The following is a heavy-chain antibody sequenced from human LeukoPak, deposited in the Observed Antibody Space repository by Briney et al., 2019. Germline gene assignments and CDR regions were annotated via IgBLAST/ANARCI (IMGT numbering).Heavy chain of an antibody. CDR1: GGSISSGGYY. CDR3: ARGGLYYAMAGFQH. V-gene: IGHV4-31*03. Sequence: KSSETLSLTCTVSGGSISSGGYYWSWIRQHPGKGLEWIGYIYYSGSTYYNPSLKSRVTISVDTSKNQFSLKLSSVTAADTAVYYCARGGLYYAMAGFQHWGQGTLVTVSS. J-gene: IGHJ1*01. CDR2: IYYSGST. D-gene: IGHD2-8*01.